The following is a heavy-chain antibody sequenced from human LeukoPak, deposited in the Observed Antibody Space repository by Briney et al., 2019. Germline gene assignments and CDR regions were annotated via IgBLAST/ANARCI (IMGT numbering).Heavy chain of an antibody. CDR3: ARRSFHYYMDV. CDR2: VYSSGNT. J-gene: IGHJ6*03. Sequence: GSLRLSCAASGFTVSSNEMSWVRQAPGKGLEWIASVYSSGNTYYNPSLESGVTISVDTSKNQFYLNVVSVTAADTAVYYCARRSFHYYMDVWGKGTTVTVSS. CDR1: GFTVSSNE. V-gene: IGHV4-59*02.